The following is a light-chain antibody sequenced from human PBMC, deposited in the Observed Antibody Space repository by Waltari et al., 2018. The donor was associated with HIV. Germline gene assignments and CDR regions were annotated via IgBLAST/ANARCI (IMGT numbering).Light chain of an antibody. Sequence: DIQMTQSPSSLSASVGDTVTITPRASLDMCNYLSWFQQHPGKVPKLLVHGAVRLQRGVPSRFRGSGYGTEYTLTISGLQAEDFATYFCQQNFGFLLTFGGGTRVDI. CDR3: QQNFGFLLT. CDR1: LDMCNY. J-gene: IGKJ4*01. V-gene: IGKV1-NL1*01. CDR2: GAV.